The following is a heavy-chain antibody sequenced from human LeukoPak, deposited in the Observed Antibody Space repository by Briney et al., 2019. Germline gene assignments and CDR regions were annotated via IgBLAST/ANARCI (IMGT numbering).Heavy chain of an antibody. Sequence: PGGSLRLSCAPSVFTFSSYSMNWVRQAPGKGLEWVSSISSSSSYIYYADSVKGGFTISRDKAKNSLYLQMNSLRAEDTAVYSCARDTITAGAFDIWGHGTMVTVSS. V-gene: IGHV3-21*01. D-gene: IGHD2-21*02. J-gene: IGHJ3*02. CDR1: VFTFSSYS. CDR2: ISSSSSYI. CDR3: ARDTITAGAFDI.